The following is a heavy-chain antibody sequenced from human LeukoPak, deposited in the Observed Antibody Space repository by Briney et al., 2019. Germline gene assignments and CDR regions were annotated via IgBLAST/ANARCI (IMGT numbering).Heavy chain of an antibody. V-gene: IGHV3-74*01. J-gene: IGHJ4*02. CDR2: INSDGTIT. D-gene: IGHD6-19*01. CDR1: RFTFSSYW. CDR3: ARVAVAGTINFDY. Sequence: PGGSLRLSCAASRFTFSSYWMHWVRQAPGKGLVWVSRINSDGTITTYADSVKGRFTISRDNAKNTLYLQMNSLRAEGTAVYFCARVAVAGTINFDYWGQGTLVTVSS.